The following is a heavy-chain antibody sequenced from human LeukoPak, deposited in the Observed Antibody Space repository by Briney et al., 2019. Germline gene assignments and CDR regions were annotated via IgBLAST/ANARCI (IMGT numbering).Heavy chain of an antibody. J-gene: IGHJ4*02. CDR1: GFSLSDFC. D-gene: IGHD5-24*01. CDR3: ARDYKYAFDN. CDR2: IGIDSGNT. V-gene: IGHV3-11*06. Sequence: GGSLRLSCAVSGFSLSDFCMKWVRQAPGKGLEWISYIGIDSGNTNYADSVKGRFTISGDKAKNSLYLQMNSLRVEDTAVYYCARDYKYAFDNWGQGTLVTVSS.